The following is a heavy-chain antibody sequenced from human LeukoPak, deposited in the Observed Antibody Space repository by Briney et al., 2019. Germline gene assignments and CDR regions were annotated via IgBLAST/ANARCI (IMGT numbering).Heavy chain of an antibody. Sequence: ASVKVSCKASGYTFTSYYMHGVRQAPGQGLEWMGIINPSGGSTSYAQKFQGRVTMTRDTSTSTVYMELSSLRSEDTAVYYCARDMAGPPKAFDIWGQGTMVTVSS. CDR2: INPSGGST. V-gene: IGHV1-46*01. J-gene: IGHJ3*02. D-gene: IGHD6-19*01. CDR1: GYTFTSYY. CDR3: ARDMAGPPKAFDI.